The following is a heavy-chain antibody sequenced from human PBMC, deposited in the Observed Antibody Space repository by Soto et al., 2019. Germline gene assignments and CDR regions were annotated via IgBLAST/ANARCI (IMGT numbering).Heavy chain of an antibody. D-gene: IGHD3-22*01. CDR3: ARVTYYHDSSGYYYPSSFDY. CDR1: GYTFTTYY. Sequence: ASVKVSCKASGYTFTTYYIHWVRQAPGQGLEWMGIINPSDGSTSYVQKFQGRVTMTRGTSTNTVYMELSSLRSEDTAVYYCARVTYYHDSSGYYYPSSFDYGGQGTLVTVPS. J-gene: IGHJ4*02. CDR2: INPSDGST. V-gene: IGHV1-46*01.